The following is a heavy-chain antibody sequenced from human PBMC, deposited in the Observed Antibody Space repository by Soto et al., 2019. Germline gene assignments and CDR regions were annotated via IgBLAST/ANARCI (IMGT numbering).Heavy chain of an antibody. CDR2: TMPIYDTA. Sequence: SVKVSCKASGGTFRNYVISWLRQAPGQGLEWMGGTMPIYDTANCAQKFQGGVTITADESTTTVYMEVSGLRSADTAVYYCARYWSSRTYYGAFDNWGQGTLVTVSS. CDR3: ARYWSSRTYYGAFDN. V-gene: IGHV1-69*13. J-gene: IGHJ4*02. D-gene: IGHD4-17*01. CDR1: GGTFRNYV.